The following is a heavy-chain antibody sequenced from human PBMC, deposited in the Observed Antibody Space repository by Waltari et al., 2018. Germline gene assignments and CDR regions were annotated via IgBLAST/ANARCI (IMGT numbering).Heavy chain of an antibody. V-gene: IGHV3-15*01. D-gene: IGHD1-26*01. J-gene: IGHJ3*02. CDR1: GFTFSNAW. CDR2: IKSKTDGGTT. Sequence: EVQLVESGGGLVKPGGSLRLSCAASGFTFSNAWMSWVRQAPGKGLEWVGSIKSKTDGGTTAYAAPVQGRFTITRDDSKNTLYLQMNSLTTEDTAVYYCTTDRGIYPNDAFDIWGQGTMVTVSS. CDR3: TTDRGIYPNDAFDI.